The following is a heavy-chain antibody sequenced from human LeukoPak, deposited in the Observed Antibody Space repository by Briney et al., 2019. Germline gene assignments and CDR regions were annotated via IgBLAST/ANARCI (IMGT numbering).Heavy chain of an antibody. J-gene: IGHJ4*02. CDR3: AKDNPFTAMVSYFDY. CDR1: GFTFSSYG. CDR2: IRYDGSNK. V-gene: IGHV3-30*02. Sequence: GGSLRLSCAASGFTFSSYGMHWVRQAPGKGLEWVAFIRYDGSNKYYADSVKGRFTISRDNSKNTLYLQMNSLRAEDTAVYYCAKDNPFTAMVSYFDYWGQGTLVTVSS. D-gene: IGHD5-18*01.